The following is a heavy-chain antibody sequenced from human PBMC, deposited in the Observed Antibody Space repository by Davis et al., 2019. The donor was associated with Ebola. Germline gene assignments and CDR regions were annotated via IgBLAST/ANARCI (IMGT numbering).Heavy chain of an antibody. CDR3: AVRAAESKYFDY. CDR2: ISGSGGST. V-gene: IGHV3-23*01. D-gene: IGHD6-13*01. Sequence: GESLKISCAASGFMFTSYVMHWVRQAPGKGLEWVSAISGSGGSTYYADSVKGRFTMPRDNSKNTLYLQMNSLRAEDTAVYYCAVRAAESKYFDYWGQGTLVTVSS. J-gene: IGHJ4*02. CDR1: GFMFTSYV.